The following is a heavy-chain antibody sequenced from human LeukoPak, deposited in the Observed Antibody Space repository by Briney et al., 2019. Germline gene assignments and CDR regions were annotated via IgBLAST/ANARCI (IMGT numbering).Heavy chain of an antibody. CDR3: AKAIWVAATSSWFCLDY. CDR1: GFTVSSNY. J-gene: IGHJ4*02. CDR2: IYSGGST. Sequence: QSGGSLRLSCAASGFTVSSNYMSWVRQAPGKGLEWVSVIYSGGSTYYADSVKGRFTISRDNSKNTLYLQMNSLRAEDTAVYYCAKAIWVAATSSWFCLDYWGQGTLVTVSS. D-gene: IGHD3-10*01. V-gene: IGHV3-66*01.